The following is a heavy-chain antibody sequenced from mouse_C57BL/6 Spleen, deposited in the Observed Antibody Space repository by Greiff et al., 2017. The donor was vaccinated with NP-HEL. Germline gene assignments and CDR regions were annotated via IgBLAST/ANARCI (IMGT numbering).Heavy chain of an antibody. CDR3: ARQGAVVDYYAMDY. CDR2: IYPRSGNT. V-gene: IGHV1-81*01. D-gene: IGHD1-1*01. J-gene: IGHJ4*01. Sequence: VQLQESGAELARPGASVKLSCKASGYTFTSYGISWVKQRTGQGLEWIGEIYPRSGNTYYNEKFKGKATLTADKSSSTAYMELRSLTSEDSAVYFCARQGAVVDYYAMDYWGQGTSVTVSS. CDR1: GYTFTSYG.